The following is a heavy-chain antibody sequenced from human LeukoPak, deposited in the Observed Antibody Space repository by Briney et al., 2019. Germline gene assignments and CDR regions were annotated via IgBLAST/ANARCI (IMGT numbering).Heavy chain of an antibody. V-gene: IGHV1-18*04. CDR1: GYTFTGYY. CDR2: ISAYNGNT. Sequence: ASVKVSCKASGYTFTGYYMHWVRQAPGQGLEWMGWISAYNGNTNYAQKLQGRVTMTTDTSTSTAYMELRSLRSDDTAVYYCARGSFCSSTSCYTYYFDYWGQGTLVTVSS. CDR3: ARGSFCSSTSCYTYYFDY. D-gene: IGHD2-2*02. J-gene: IGHJ4*02.